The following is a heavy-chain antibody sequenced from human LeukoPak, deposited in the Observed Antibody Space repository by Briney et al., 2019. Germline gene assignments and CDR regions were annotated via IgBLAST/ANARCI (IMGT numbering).Heavy chain of an antibody. J-gene: IGHJ5*02. CDR2: IHYIGST. D-gene: IGHD2-2*01. V-gene: IGHV4-39*01. CDR1: GFSIRSGCDY. CDR3: ARGPHVFYCSSTSCYHWFDP. Sequence: SETLSLTCTLSGFSIRSGCDYWAWIRQPPGKGLEWIETIHYIGSTYYMPSVKSRATISVDTSKNQFSLKRTALTAADTAVYYCARGPHVFYCSSTSCYHWFDPWGQGNLVTVSS.